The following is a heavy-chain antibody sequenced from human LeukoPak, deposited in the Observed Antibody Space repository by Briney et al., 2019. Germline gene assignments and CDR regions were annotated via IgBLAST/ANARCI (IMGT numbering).Heavy chain of an antibody. Sequence: GGSLRLSCTASGFTFSNYAMHWVRQAPGKGLEWVAVILYEGDDKYSADSVKGRFTISRDFSKNTLYLQMNSLRAEDTAAYHCAKGRNEDGDAALNYWGQGTLVTVSS. V-gene: IGHV3-30*18. J-gene: IGHJ4*02. CDR2: ILYEGDDK. CDR1: GFTFSNYA. D-gene: IGHD4-17*01. CDR3: AKGRNEDGDAALNY.